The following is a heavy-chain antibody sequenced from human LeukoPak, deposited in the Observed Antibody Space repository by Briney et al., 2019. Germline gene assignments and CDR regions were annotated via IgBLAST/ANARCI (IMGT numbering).Heavy chain of an antibody. V-gene: IGHV3-23*01. CDR1: GFTFSSYA. Sequence: PGGSLRLSCAASGFTFSSYAMSWVRQAPGKGLEWVSAISGSGGSTYYADSVKGRFTISRGNSKNTLYLQMNSLRAEDTAVYYCAKDSVYYDSSGYHYFDYWGQGTLVTVSS. J-gene: IGHJ4*02. CDR2: ISGSGGST. CDR3: AKDSVYYDSSGYHYFDY. D-gene: IGHD3-22*01.